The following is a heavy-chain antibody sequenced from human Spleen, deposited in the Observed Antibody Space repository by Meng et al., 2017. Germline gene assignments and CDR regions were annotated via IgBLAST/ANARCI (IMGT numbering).Heavy chain of an antibody. J-gene: IGHJ5*02. Sequence: GGSLRLSCATSGFTFSSYAMSWVRQTPVKGLEWVANIKQDGSNKYYVDSVKGRFTISRDNAKNSLYLQMNSLRAEDTALYYCARDFDHWGQGTLVTVSS. V-gene: IGHV3-7*03. CDR3: ARDFDH. CDR2: IKQDGSNK. CDR1: GFTFSSYA.